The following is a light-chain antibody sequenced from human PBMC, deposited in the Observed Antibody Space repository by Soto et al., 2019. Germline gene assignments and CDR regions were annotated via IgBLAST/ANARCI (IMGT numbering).Light chain of an antibody. J-gene: IGLJ3*02. CDR2: EVS. V-gene: IGLV2-8*01. Sequence: QSALTQPPSASGSPGQSVTISCTGTSSDVGDYNYVSWYQHHPGKAPKLMIYEVSKRPSGVPDRFSGSKSGNTASLTVSRLQAEDEADYYCSSYAGSNNFGVFGGGTKLTVL. CDR1: SSDVGDYNY. CDR3: SSYAGSNNFGV.